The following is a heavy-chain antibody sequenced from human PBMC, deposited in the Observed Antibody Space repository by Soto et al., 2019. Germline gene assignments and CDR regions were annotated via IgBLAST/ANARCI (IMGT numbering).Heavy chain of an antibody. CDR3: ARGWDFWSGYYTGAFDY. J-gene: IGHJ4*02. Sequence: QVQLVESGGGVVQPGRSLRLSCAASGFTFSSYGMHWVRQAPGKGLEWVAVIWYDGSNKYYADSVKGRFTISRDNSKNTLYLQMNSMRAEDTAVYYCARGWDFWSGYYTGAFDYWGQGTLVTVSS. CDR2: IWYDGSNK. D-gene: IGHD3-3*01. CDR1: GFTFSSYG. V-gene: IGHV3-33*01.